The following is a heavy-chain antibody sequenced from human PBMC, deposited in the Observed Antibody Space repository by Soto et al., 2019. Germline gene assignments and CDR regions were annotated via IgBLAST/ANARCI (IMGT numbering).Heavy chain of an antibody. Sequence: GSVKVYCKASGYTFTGYYMHWVRQAPGQGLEWMGWINPNSGGTNYAQKFQGRVTMTRDTSISTAYMELSRLRSDDTAVYYCARGYYYDSSGYYFGYWGQGTLVTVSS. D-gene: IGHD3-22*01. V-gene: IGHV1-2*02. CDR3: ARGYYYDSSGYYFGY. CDR1: GYTFTGYY. J-gene: IGHJ4*02. CDR2: INPNSGGT.